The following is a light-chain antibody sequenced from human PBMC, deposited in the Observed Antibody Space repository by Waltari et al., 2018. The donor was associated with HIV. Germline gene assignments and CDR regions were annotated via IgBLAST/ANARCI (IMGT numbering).Light chain of an antibody. CDR2: LGS. J-gene: IGKJ1*01. CDR3: MQAVQTPPT. V-gene: IGKV2-28*01. CDR1: QSLLMRNGYNY. Sequence: VMIQSPLSLPVTPGEPASISCRSSQSLLMRNGYNYLDWYLQKPGQSPQLLIYLGSNRASGVPDRFSGSGSGTDFTLTISRVEAEDVGIYYCMQAVQTPPTFGQGTRVEIK.